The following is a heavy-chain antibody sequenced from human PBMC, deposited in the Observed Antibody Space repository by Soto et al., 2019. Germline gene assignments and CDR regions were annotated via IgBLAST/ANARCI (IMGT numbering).Heavy chain of an antibody. CDR1: RFTFSDYG. CDR3: AKDWVGGSNSYQLDY. J-gene: IGHJ4*02. Sequence: GGSLRLACAASRFTFSDYGMDWVRQAQGKGLEWVAGISHSANRKSYSDSVKGRFIISRDNSKKMLYLQLNSLRREDTAVYYCAKDWVGGSNSYQLDYWGRGTLVTVSS. D-gene: IGHD2-2*01. CDR2: ISHSANRK. V-gene: IGHV3-30*18.